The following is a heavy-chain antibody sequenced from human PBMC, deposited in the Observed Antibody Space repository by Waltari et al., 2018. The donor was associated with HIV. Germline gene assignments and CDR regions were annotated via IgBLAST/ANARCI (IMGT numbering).Heavy chain of an antibody. J-gene: IGHJ4*02. CDR3: ARDLNNYYDSSGNWFDY. Sequence: QVQLVQSGAEVKKPGASVKVSCKASGYTFTSYGISWVRQAPGQGLEWMGWISAYNGNTNYAQKLQGRVTMTTDTSTSTAYMELRSLRSDDTAVYYCARDLNNYYDSSGNWFDYWGQGTLVTVSS. CDR1: GYTFTSYG. V-gene: IGHV1-18*01. D-gene: IGHD3-22*01. CDR2: ISAYNGNT.